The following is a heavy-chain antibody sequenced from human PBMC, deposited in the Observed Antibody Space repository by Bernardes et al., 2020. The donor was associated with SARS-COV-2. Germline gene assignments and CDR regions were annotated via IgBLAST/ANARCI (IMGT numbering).Heavy chain of an antibody. CDR3: AGRITLFGVITAFFDR. J-gene: IGHJ4*02. D-gene: IGHD3-3*01. CDR2: FDSEDGPT. Sequence: ASLKVSCKVSGYSLTELPIPWVRQAPGKGLEWMGGFDSEDGPTIYAQKFQGRVTMIEDTSTDTAYMELNSLRSEDTAVYFCAGRITLFGVITAFFDRWGQGTLVTVS. CDR1: GYSLTELP. V-gene: IGHV1-24*01.